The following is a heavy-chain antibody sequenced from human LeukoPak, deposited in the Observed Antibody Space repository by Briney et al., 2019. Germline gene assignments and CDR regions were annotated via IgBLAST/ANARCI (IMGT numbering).Heavy chain of an antibody. J-gene: IGHJ4*02. Sequence: AGGSLRLSCAASGFTFSSYSMNWVRQAPGKGLEWVAFIRYDGSNKYYADSVKGRFTISRDNSKNTLYLQMNSLRAEDTAVYYCAKGPGQQLRSKPPDYWGQGTLVTVSS. CDR1: GFTFSSYS. D-gene: IGHD6-13*01. CDR2: IRYDGSNK. CDR3: AKGPGQQLRSKPPDY. V-gene: IGHV3-30*02.